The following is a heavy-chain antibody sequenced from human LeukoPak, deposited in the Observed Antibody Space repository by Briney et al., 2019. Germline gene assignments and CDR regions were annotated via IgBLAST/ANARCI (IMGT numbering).Heavy chain of an antibody. J-gene: IGHJ4*02. V-gene: IGHV3-23*01. Sequence: PGGSLRLSCAASRFTFSNYAMSWVRQAAGKGLEWVSGITSGHSTFYADSVKGRFTISRDNSKNTVYLQMNSLRAEDTAVYYCAKDYPGCTGTTCSGEAFFDYWGQGTLVTVSS. CDR2: ITSGHST. CDR3: AKDYPGCTGTTCSGEAFFDY. D-gene: IGHD2-2*01. CDR1: RFTFSNYA.